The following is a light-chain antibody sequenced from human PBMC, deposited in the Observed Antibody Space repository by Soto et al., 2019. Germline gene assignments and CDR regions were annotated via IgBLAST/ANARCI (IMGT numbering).Light chain of an antibody. Sequence: QSVLTQPASVSGSPGQSITISCTGTSSDLGGYNYASWYQQHPGEAPKLILYHINNRPSGMSNRFSGSKSGNTASLTISGLQAEDDADYYCSAYTSTDNHVVLGGGTKLTVL. J-gene: IGLJ2*01. CDR3: SAYTSTDNHVV. CDR1: SSDLGGYNY. V-gene: IGLV2-14*03. CDR2: HIN.